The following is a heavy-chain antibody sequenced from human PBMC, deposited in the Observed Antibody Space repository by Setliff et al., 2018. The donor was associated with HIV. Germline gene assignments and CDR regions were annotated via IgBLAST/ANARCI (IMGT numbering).Heavy chain of an antibody. J-gene: IGHJ6*02. CDR2: IYHTGST. CDR3: ARIFGDQGYYYGMDV. D-gene: IGHD3-3*01. V-gene: IGHV4-38-2*01. Sequence: SETLSLTCDVSGFSISSRYYWGWIRQSPGKGLEWIGDIYHTGSTYYTPSLKGRLTISVDTSKNQFSLKLSSVIAADTAVYYCARIFGDQGYYYGMDVWGQGTTVTVSS. CDR1: GFSISSRYY.